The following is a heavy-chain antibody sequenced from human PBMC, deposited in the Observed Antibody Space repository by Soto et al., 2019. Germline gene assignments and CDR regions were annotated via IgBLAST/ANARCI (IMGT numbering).Heavy chain of an antibody. CDR3: ARDSGYGSASSVNHYYDY. CDR1: GFTYNYYW. D-gene: IGHD3-10*01. J-gene: IGHJ4*02. V-gene: IGHV3-7*01. Sequence: EVQLVESGGGLVQPGGSLRLSCVASGFTYNYYWMSWVRQSPGKGLEWVARVKLDGTNIQYAESAKGRFTISRDNAENALYLHMRSLRDGDTAVYYCARDSGYGSASSVNHYYDYWGQGSLVIVSS. CDR2: VKLDGTNI.